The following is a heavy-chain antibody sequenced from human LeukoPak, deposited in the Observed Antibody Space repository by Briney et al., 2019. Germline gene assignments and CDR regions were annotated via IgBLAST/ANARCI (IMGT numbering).Heavy chain of an antibody. CDR3: ARADQYGAKRYFDY. V-gene: IGHV1-18*01. J-gene: IGHJ4*02. D-gene: IGHD4-17*01. CDR1: GYTFTSYG. Sequence: ASVKVSCKASGYTFTSYGISWVRQAPGQGLEWMGWISAYNGNTNYAQKLQGRVTMTTDTSTSTVYMELSSLRSEDTAVYYCARADQYGAKRYFDYWGQGTLVTVSS. CDR2: ISAYNGNT.